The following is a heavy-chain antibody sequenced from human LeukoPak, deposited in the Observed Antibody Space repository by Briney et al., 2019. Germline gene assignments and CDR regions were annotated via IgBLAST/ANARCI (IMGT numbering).Heavy chain of an antibody. D-gene: IGHD3-10*01. V-gene: IGHV7-4-1*02. J-gene: IGHJ6*02. CDR3: ARGHYNGSGSLDV. CDR1: GYTFTSYG. CDR2: INTNTGNP. Sequence: GASVKVSSKASGYTFTSYGISWVRQAPGQGLEWMGWINTNTGNPTYAQGFTGRFVFSLDTSVSTAYLQISSLKAEDTAVYYCARGHYNGSGSLDVWGQGTTVTVSS.